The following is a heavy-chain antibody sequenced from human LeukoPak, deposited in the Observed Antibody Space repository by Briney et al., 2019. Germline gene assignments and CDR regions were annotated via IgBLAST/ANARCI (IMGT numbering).Heavy chain of an antibody. D-gene: IGHD3-9*01. V-gene: IGHV4-39*07. CDR1: GGSISSSSYY. CDR2: IYYSGST. Sequence: SETLSLTCTVSGGSISSSSYYWGWIRQPPGKGLEWIGSIYYSGSTNYNPSLKSRVTISVDTSKNQFSLKLSSVTAADTAVYYCARTGLDSVADDDYYYYYYMDVWGKGTTVTVSS. CDR3: ARTGLDSVADDDYYYYYYMDV. J-gene: IGHJ6*03.